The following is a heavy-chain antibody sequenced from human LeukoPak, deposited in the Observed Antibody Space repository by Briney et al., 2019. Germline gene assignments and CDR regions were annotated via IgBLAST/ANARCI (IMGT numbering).Heavy chain of an antibody. J-gene: IGHJ3*02. CDR3: ARDGVRWELPSAFDI. D-gene: IGHD1-26*01. Sequence: ASVKVSCKASGYTFTSYGISWVRQAPGQGLEWMGWISAYNGNTNYAQKLQGRVTMTTDTSTSTAYMGLRSLRSDDTAVYYCARDGVRWELPSAFDIWGQGTMVTVSS. V-gene: IGHV1-18*01. CDR1: GYTFTSYG. CDR2: ISAYNGNT.